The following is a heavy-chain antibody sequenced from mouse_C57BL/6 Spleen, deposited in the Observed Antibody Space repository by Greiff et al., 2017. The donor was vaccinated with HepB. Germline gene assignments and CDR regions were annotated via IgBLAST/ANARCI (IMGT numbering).Heavy chain of an antibody. Sequence: QVQLKESGPGLVAPSQSLSITCTVSGFSLTSYAISWVRQPPGKGLEWLGVIWPGGGTNYNSALKSRLSISKDNSKSQVFLKMNSLQTDDTARYYCARNLDYGGSYDWYFDVWGTGTTVTVSS. CDR2: IWPGGGT. D-gene: IGHD1-1*01. CDR1: GFSLTSYA. CDR3: ARNLDYGGSYDWYFDV. V-gene: IGHV2-9-1*01. J-gene: IGHJ1*03.